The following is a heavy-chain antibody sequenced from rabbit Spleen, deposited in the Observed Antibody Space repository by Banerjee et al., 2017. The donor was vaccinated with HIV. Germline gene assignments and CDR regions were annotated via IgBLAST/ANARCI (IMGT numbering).Heavy chain of an antibody. Sequence: QSLEESGGDLVKPGASLTLTCIASGVSFSCSSYMCWVRQAPGKGLEWVACAYAGSSGSTYSATWAKGRFTLSKTSSTTVTLQMTSLTAADTATYFCARDAGTSFSPYGMDLWGPGTLVTVS. CDR2: AYAGSSGST. V-gene: IGHV1S40*01. J-gene: IGHJ6*01. D-gene: IGHD8-1*01. CDR1: GVSFSCSSY. CDR3: ARDAGTSFSPYGMDL.